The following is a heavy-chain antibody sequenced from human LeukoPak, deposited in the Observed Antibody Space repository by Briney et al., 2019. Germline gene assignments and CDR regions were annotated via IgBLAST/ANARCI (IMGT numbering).Heavy chain of an antibody. D-gene: IGHD5-12*01. V-gene: IGHV1-46*01. Sequence: GASVKVSCKASGGTFSSYAISWVRQAPGQGLEWMGIINPSGGSTSYAQKFQGRVTMTRDMSTSTVYMELSSLRSEDTAVYYCARDGRRVATHPNWFDPWGQGTLVTVSS. J-gene: IGHJ5*02. CDR2: INPSGGST. CDR1: GGTFSSYA. CDR3: ARDGRRVATHPNWFDP.